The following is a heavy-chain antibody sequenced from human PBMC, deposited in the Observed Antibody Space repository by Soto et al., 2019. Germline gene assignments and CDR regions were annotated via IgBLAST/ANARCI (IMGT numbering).Heavy chain of an antibody. Sequence: EVQLVESGGGLVQPGGSLRLSCAASGFTFSSYDMHWVRQATGKGLEWVSAIGTAGDTYYPGSVKGRFTISRENAKNSLYLQMNRLRAGDTAVYYCARAPGIAVAGPGYYYGMDVWGQGTTVTVSS. CDR3: ARAPGIAVAGPGYYYGMDV. D-gene: IGHD6-19*01. V-gene: IGHV3-13*01. J-gene: IGHJ6*02. CDR1: GFTFSSYD. CDR2: IGTAGDT.